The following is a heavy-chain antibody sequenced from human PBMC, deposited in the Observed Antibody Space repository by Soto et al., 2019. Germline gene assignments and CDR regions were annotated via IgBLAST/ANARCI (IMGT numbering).Heavy chain of an antibody. CDR3: AGDRYDAWGSWFGP. CDR2: IIPILGIA. CDR1: GGTFSSYT. V-gene: IGHV1-69*08. J-gene: IGHJ5*02. Sequence: QVQLVQSGAEVKKPGSSVKVSCKASGGTFSSYTISWVRQAPGQGLEWMGRIIPILGIANYAQKFQGRVTITADKSTSTAYLELSSLRSEDTAVYYCAGDRYDAWGSWFGPWGQGTLVTVSS. D-gene: IGHD1-20*01.